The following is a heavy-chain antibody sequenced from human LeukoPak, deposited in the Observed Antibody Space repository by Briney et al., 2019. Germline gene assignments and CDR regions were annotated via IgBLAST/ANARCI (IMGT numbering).Heavy chain of an antibody. CDR1: GYTFTSYD. Sequence: GASVKVSCKASGYTFTSYDINWVRQAPGQGLEWMGWVNPNSGNTGYAQKFQGRVTITRNTSISTAYMELSSLRSEGTAVYYCARGPSPWGDWGQGTLVIVSS. D-gene: IGHD3-16*01. CDR2: VNPNSGNT. CDR3: ARGPSPWGD. J-gene: IGHJ4*02. V-gene: IGHV1-8*03.